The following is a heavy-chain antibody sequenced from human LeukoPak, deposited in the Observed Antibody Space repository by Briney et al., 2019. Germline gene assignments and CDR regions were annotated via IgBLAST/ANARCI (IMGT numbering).Heavy chain of an antibody. Sequence: PGGPLRLSCAASGFILNTFAMNWVRQATGKGLECVAFISSDGSEKYYTDSVKARFTVSRDNSKNTVFLQLNNLRAEDTAVFSCAKSMAVAGRGWYGLDVWGQGTTVTVSS. V-gene: IGHV3-30*18. CDR3: AKSMAVAGRGWYGLDV. CDR1: GFILNTFA. J-gene: IGHJ6*02. D-gene: IGHD6-19*01. CDR2: ISSDGSEK.